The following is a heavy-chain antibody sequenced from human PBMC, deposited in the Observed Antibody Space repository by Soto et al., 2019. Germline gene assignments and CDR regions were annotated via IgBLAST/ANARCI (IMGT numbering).Heavy chain of an antibody. CDR1: GFTFSSYE. CDR2: ISSSGSTI. Sequence: RLSCAASGFTFSSYEMNWVRQAPGKGLEWASYISSSGSTIYYADSVKGRFTISRDNAKNSLYLQMNSLRAEDTAVYYCARDLSRYCSGGSCYSFTDYYYGMDVWGQGTTVTVSS. D-gene: IGHD2-15*01. J-gene: IGHJ6*02. CDR3: ARDLSRYCSGGSCYSFTDYYYGMDV. V-gene: IGHV3-48*03.